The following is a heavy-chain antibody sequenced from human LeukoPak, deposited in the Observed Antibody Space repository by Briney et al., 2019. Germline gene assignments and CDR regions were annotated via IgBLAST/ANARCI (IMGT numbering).Heavy chain of an antibody. CDR1: GGSISSSSYY. V-gene: IGHV4-39*01. D-gene: IGHD3-10*01. Sequence: SETLSLTCTVSGGSISSSSYYWGWIRQPPGKGLEWIGSIYYSGSTYYNPSLKSRVTISVDTSKNQFSLKLSSVTAADTAVYYCARRATMVRGSPTWFDPWGQGTLVTVSS. CDR3: ARRATMVRGSPTWFDP. CDR2: IYYSGST. J-gene: IGHJ5*02.